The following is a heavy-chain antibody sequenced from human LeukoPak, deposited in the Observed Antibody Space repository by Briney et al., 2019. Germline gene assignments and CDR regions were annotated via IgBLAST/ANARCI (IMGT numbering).Heavy chain of an antibody. CDR3: ARVGDGLNDAFDI. V-gene: IGHV1-2*06. J-gene: IGHJ3*02. CDR1: GYTFTGYY. CDR2: INPSTGGT. Sequence: ASVKVSCKASGYTFTGYYMNWVRQAPGQGLEWLGRINPSTGGTNFAQSFQGRVTMTRDTSITTAYMELSRLRSDDTAVYYCARVGDGLNDAFDIWGQGTMVTVSS. D-gene: IGHD5-24*01.